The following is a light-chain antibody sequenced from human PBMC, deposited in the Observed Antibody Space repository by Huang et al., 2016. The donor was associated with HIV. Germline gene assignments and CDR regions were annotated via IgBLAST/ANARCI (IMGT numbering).Light chain of an antibody. Sequence: DIQMTQSPSSLSASVGDRVTIPCQASQDIRNYLNWYQQKPGKSPNLLIYDASNLESGVPSRFSGSGSGIDFTFTISSLQPEDIATYYCQQYGSLPLTFGGGTKVEIK. CDR3: QQYGSLPLT. J-gene: IGKJ4*01. CDR2: DAS. V-gene: IGKV1-33*01. CDR1: QDIRNY.